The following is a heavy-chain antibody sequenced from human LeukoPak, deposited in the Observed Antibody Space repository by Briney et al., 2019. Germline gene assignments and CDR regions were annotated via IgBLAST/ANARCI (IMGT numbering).Heavy chain of an antibody. CDR1: GGTFSNYT. D-gene: IGHD1-26*01. CDR3: ASLWEPNVGFDP. Sequence: SVKVSCKASGGTFSNYTISWVRQAPGQGVEWRGGIIPIFGTANYAQKFQGRVTITTDVSTSTAYMELSSLRSEDTAVYYCASLWEPNVGFDPWGQGTLVTVSS. J-gene: IGHJ5*02. V-gene: IGHV1-69*05. CDR2: IIPIFGTA.